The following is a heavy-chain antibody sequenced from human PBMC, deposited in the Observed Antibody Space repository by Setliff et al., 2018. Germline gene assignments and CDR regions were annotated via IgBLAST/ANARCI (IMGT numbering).Heavy chain of an antibody. Sequence: ASVKVSCKASGYILNSYGVSWVRQAPGQGLEWMGWISSYNHDVTNYLQRFQGRVTMTTDTSTSAAYMELRSLRSDDTAVYYCAISSLSICSGGTCPNAFDVWGQGTMVTVSS. J-gene: IGHJ3*01. CDR3: AISSLSICSGGTCPNAFDV. CDR2: ISSYNHDVT. CDR1: GYILNSYG. D-gene: IGHD2-15*01. V-gene: IGHV1-18*01.